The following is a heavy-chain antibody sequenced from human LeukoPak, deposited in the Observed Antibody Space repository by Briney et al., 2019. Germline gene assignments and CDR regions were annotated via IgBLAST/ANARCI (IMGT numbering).Heavy chain of an antibody. Sequence: ASVKVSCKASGYTFTGYYIHWVRQAPGQGLEWMGWINPNSGGTNYAQNFQDRVTMTTDTSISTVYMELSRLRSDDTAMYYCARVELSLCAYFDYWGQGTLVTVSS. CDR3: ARVELSLCAYFDY. V-gene: IGHV1-2*02. J-gene: IGHJ4*02. CDR1: GYTFTGYY. CDR2: INPNSGGT. D-gene: IGHD3-16*02.